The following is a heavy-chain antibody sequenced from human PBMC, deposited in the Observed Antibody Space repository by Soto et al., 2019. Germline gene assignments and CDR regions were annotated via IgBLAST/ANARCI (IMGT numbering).Heavy chain of an antibody. J-gene: IGHJ6*02. CDR3: GRGPSPRAPAGGTPYYYAMDV. D-gene: IGHD6-13*01. V-gene: IGHV1-8*02. CDR1: GYDFTAYD. CDR2: MNPINGAT. Sequence: QVQLVQSGAEAKQSGASVKVSCKASGYDFTAYDINWVRQASGQGLEWMGWMNPINGATGTARRFQGRVSMTRNTATGTVYLELTSLRSDDTAVYYCGRGPSPRAPAGGTPYYYAMDVWGQGTTVTVSS.